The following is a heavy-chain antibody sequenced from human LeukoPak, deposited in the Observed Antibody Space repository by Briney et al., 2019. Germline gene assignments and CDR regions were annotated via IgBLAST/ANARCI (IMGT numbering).Heavy chain of an antibody. Sequence: GGSLRLSCAASGFTFSSYEMNWVRQAPGKGLEWVSYISSSGSTIYYADSVKGRFTISRDNAKNTMYLQMNSLRVEDTAVYYCARDFMYSISCTGCWGQGTLVTVSS. CDR2: ISSSGSTI. CDR3: ARDFMYSISCTGC. J-gene: IGHJ4*02. D-gene: IGHD6-13*01. V-gene: IGHV3-48*03. CDR1: GFTFSSYE.